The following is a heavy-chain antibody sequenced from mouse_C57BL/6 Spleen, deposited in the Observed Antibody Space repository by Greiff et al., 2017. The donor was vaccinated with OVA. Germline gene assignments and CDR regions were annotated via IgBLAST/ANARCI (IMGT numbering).Heavy chain of an antibody. CDR2: ISSGSSTI. Sequence: EVQRVESGGGLVKPGGSLKLSCAASGFTFSDYGMHWVRQAPEKGLEWVAYISSGSSTIYYADTVKGRFTISRDNAKNTLFLQMTSLRSEDTAMYYCARRYGSSYSWFAYWGQGTLVTVSA. V-gene: IGHV5-17*01. CDR3: ARRYGSSYSWFAY. CDR1: GFTFSDYG. D-gene: IGHD1-1*01. J-gene: IGHJ3*01.